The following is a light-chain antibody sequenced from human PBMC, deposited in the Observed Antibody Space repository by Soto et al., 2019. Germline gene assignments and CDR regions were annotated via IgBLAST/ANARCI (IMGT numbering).Light chain of an antibody. V-gene: IGKV1-5*03. Sequence: DIQMTQSPPTLSASVGDRVTITCRASQSISNWLAWYQQKPGKAPKLLTYRSSNAESGVPSRFSGSGSGTEFTLTISNLQPEDVATYYCQEYKGTFGQGTKVDIK. CDR3: QEYKGT. CDR2: RSS. J-gene: IGKJ1*01. CDR1: QSISNW.